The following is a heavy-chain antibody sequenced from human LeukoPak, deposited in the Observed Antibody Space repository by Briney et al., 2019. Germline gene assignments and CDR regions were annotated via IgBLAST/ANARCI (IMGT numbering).Heavy chain of an antibody. V-gene: IGHV3-30*02. CDR2: IQYDGSKK. D-gene: IGHD3-10*01. CDR1: GFTFSSNG. J-gene: IGHJ4*02. Sequence: PGGSLRLSCVASGFTFSSNGMHWVRQAPGKGLEWVTFIQYDGSKKYYADSVKGRFTISRDNAKNSLYLQMNSLRAEDTAVYYCAREYDSGSYYNFGYWGQGTLVTVSS. CDR3: AREYDSGSYYNFGY.